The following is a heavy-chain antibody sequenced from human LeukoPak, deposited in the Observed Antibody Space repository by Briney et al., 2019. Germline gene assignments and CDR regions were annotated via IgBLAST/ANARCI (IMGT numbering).Heavy chain of an antibody. CDR1: GYTFTGCY. V-gene: IGHV1-2*06. J-gene: IGHJ6*02. Sequence: ASVKVSCTASGYTFTGCYMHWVRQAPGQGLEWMGRINPNSGGTNYAQKFQGRVTMTRDTSISTAYMELSRLRSDDTAVYYCARARGYSYGRGDYYYYGMDVWGQGTTVTVSS. CDR3: ARARGYSYGRGDYYYYGMDV. CDR2: INPNSGGT. D-gene: IGHD5-18*01.